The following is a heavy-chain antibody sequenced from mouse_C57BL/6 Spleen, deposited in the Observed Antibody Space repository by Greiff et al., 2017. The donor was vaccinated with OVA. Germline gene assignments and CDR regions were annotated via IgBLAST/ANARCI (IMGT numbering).Heavy chain of an antibody. D-gene: IGHD1-1*01. V-gene: IGHV1-19*01. CDR1: GYTFTDYY. CDR3: ARSGAVVARGYYYAMDY. Sequence: EVQLQQSGPVLVKPGASVKMSCKASGYTFTDYYMNWVKQSHGKSLEWIGVINPYNGGTSYNQKFKGKATLTVDKSSSTAYMELNSLTSEDSAVYYCARSGAVVARGYYYAMDYWGQGTSVTVSS. J-gene: IGHJ4*01. CDR2: INPYNGGT.